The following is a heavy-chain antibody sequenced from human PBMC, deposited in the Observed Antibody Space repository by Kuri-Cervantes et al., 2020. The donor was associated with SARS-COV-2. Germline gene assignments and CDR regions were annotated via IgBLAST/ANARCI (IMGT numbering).Heavy chain of an antibody. D-gene: IGHD1-26*01. CDR3: ATGSYYVAYDY. CDR2: LYYSGST. J-gene: IGHJ4*02. Sequence: GSLRLSCTVSGGSISTYYWSWIRQPPGKGLEWIGYLYYSGSTNYNPSLKGRVTISLDTSKNQFSLKLSSVTAADTAVYYCATGSYYVAYDYWGQGTLVTVSS. V-gene: IGHV4-59*01. CDR1: GGSISTYY.